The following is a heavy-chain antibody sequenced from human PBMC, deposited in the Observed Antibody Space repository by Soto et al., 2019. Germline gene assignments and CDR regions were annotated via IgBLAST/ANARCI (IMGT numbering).Heavy chain of an antibody. CDR3: ARDPMLVVVVPAAIYYYYYGMDV. J-gene: IGHJ6*02. D-gene: IGHD2-2*02. CDR2: ISYDESNK. V-gene: IGHV3-30-3*01. Sequence: SLRLACAAYGFTFSSYAMHWVRPAPGKGLEWVAVISYDESNKHYADSVKGRFTNYRDNSKNTLYLQMNSLRAEETAVYYCARDPMLVVVVPAAIYYYYYGMDVWGQGTTVTVSS. CDR1: GFTFSSYA.